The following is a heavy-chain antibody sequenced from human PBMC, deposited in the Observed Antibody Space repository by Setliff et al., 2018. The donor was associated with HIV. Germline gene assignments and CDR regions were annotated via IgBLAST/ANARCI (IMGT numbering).Heavy chain of an antibody. CDR2: IDHSGST. J-gene: IGHJ4*02. CDR1: DDSITGNNW. CDR3: ARGALSLTMTKLLSFFDS. D-gene: IGHD3-22*01. V-gene: IGHV4-4*02. Sequence: SETLSLTCTVSDDSITGNNWWNWVRQPPGKGLEWIGEIDHSGSTNYSPSLKSRVTMSVDKSKKQFSLKLKSMAAADTAIYYCARGALSLTMTKLLSFFDSWGQGTQVTVSS.